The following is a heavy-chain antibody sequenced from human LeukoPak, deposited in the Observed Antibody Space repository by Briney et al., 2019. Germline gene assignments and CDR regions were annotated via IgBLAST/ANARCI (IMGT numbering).Heavy chain of an antibody. CDR3: ARVTYDTSGFPFDY. V-gene: IGHV4-59*11. CDR1: GGSINTHY. Sequence: SGTLSLTCTVSGGSINTHYWSWIRQPPGKGLEWLAYIFYSGTTSYNPSLRSRLTISLDTSTDQFSLTLTSVTAADTAVYYCARVTYDTSGFPFDYWGQGSLVTVSS. J-gene: IGHJ4*02. CDR2: IFYSGTT. D-gene: IGHD3-22*01.